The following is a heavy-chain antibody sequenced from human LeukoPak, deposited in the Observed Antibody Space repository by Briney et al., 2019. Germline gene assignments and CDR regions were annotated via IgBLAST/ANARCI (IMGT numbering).Heavy chain of an antibody. Sequence: GGSLRLSCAASGFTFSDYYMSWIRQAPGKGLEWVSYISSSGSTINYADSVKGRFTISRNSAKKSLFLQMNSLRAEDTAVYYCARVGSSGYPIDYWGQGTLVTVSS. CDR2: ISSSGSTI. CDR1: GFTFSDYY. J-gene: IGHJ4*02. CDR3: ARVGSSGYPIDY. V-gene: IGHV3-11*01. D-gene: IGHD3-22*01.